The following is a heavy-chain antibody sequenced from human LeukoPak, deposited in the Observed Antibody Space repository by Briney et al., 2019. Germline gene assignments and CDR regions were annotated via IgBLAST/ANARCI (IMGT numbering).Heavy chain of an antibody. Sequence: GGSLRLSCAASGINISSYGMHWVRQAPGKGLEWVAFIRYDGSNKYYADSVKGRFTISRDNSKNTLYLQMNSLRAEDTAVYYCAKDYKYYDIPSWFDPWGQGTLVTVSS. CDR2: IRYDGSNK. J-gene: IGHJ5*02. CDR1: GINISSYG. D-gene: IGHD3-9*01. V-gene: IGHV3-30*02. CDR3: AKDYKYYDIPSWFDP.